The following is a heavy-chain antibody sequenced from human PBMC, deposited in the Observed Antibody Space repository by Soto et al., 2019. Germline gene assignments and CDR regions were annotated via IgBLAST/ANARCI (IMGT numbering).Heavy chain of an antibody. CDR3: AGVHPFPAHTGYDLMPTFFDS. V-gene: IGHV1-18*01. CDR1: GYTFTSYG. CDR2: ISAYNGNT. Sequence: GASVKVSCKASGYTFTSYGISWVRQAPGQGLEWMGWISAYNGNTNYAQKLQGRVTMTTDTSTSTAYMELNSLRAEDTAVYYCAGVHPFPAHTGYDLMPTFFDSWGQGALVTVSS. J-gene: IGHJ4*02. D-gene: IGHD5-12*01.